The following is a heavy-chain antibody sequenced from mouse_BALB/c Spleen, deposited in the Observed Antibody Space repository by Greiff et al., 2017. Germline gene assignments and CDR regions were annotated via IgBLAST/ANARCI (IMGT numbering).Heavy chain of an antibody. CDR2: INPSNGRT. D-gene: IGHD1-1*01. V-gene: IGHV1S81*02. J-gene: IGHJ3*01. Sequence: QVQLQQSGAELVKPGASVKLSCKASGYTFTSYWMHWVKQRPGQGLEWIGEINPSNGRTNYNEKFKSKATLTVDKSSSTAYMQLSSLTSEDSAVYYCARYHYYGSSSFAYWGQGTLVTVSA. CDR1: GYTFTSYW. CDR3: ARYHYYGSSSFAY.